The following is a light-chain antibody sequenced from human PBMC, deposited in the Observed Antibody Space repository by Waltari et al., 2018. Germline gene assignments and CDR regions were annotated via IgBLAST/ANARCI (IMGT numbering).Light chain of an antibody. CDR1: QTISTY. V-gene: IGKV3-11*01. J-gene: IGKJ2*02. CDR3: QQRTNWPRT. CDR2: DAS. Sequence: EIVLTQSPATLSLSPGEGATLSCRASQTISTYLAWYQQKAGQAPRLLIYDASKRATGIPARFSGSGFGTDFTLTISSLEPEDFALYYCQQRTNWPRTFGQGTKLEIK.